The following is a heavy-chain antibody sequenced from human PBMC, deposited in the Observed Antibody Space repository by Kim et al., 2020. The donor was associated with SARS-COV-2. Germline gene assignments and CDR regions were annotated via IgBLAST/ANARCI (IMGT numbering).Heavy chain of an antibody. CDR2: INPSGGST. Sequence: ASVKVSCKASGYTFTSYYMHWVRQAPGQGLEWMGIINPSGGSTSYAQKFQGRVTMTRDTSTSTVYMELSSLRSEDTAVYYCARDRKVVTPHNYYYGMDVWGQGTTVTVSS. J-gene: IGHJ6*02. D-gene: IGHD2-21*02. V-gene: IGHV1-46*01. CDR1: GYTFTSYY. CDR3: ARDRKVVTPHNYYYGMDV.